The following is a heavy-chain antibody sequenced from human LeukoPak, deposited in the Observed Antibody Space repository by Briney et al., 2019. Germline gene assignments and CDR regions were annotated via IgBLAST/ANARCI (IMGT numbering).Heavy chain of an antibody. Sequence: ASVKVSCKASGGTFSSYAISWVRQAPGQGLEWMGGIIPIFGTANYAQKFQGRVTITADESTSTAYMELSSLRSEDTAFYYCARVYCVGDCYESRGHFDYWGQGTLVTVSS. V-gene: IGHV1-69*13. CDR1: GGTFSSYA. D-gene: IGHD2-21*02. CDR3: ARVYCVGDCYESRGHFDY. CDR2: IIPIFGTA. J-gene: IGHJ4*02.